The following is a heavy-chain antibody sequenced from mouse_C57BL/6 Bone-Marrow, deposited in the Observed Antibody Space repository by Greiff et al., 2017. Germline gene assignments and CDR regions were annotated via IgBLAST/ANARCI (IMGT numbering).Heavy chain of an antibody. Sequence: EVKLMESGGGLVKPGGSLKLSCAASGFTFSSYAMSWVRQTPEKRLEWVATISDGGSYTYYPDNVKGRFTISRDNAKNNQYLQMSHLKSEDTAMYYCARDSPYYYGSRFDYWGQGTTLTVSS. D-gene: IGHD1-1*01. J-gene: IGHJ2*01. V-gene: IGHV5-4*01. CDR1: GFTFSSYA. CDR2: ISDGGSYT. CDR3: ARDSPYYYGSRFDY.